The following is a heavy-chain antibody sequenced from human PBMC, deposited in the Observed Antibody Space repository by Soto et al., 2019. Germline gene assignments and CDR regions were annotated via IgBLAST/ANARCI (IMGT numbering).Heavy chain of an antibody. D-gene: IGHD3-16*02. V-gene: IGHV1-24*01. CDR1: GYTLTELS. CDR2: FDAEDGAA. Sequence: QVELVQSGAEVKKPGASVKVSCKVSGYTLTELSMHWVRQAPGKGLEWMGVFDAEDGAASYAQNFQGRVNMALGTSTDTAYMEVTSLRSEDTAVYYCATDLFPDYADAWVTFRPADYWGQGTQVTVSS. CDR3: ATDLFPDYADAWVTFRPADY. J-gene: IGHJ4*02.